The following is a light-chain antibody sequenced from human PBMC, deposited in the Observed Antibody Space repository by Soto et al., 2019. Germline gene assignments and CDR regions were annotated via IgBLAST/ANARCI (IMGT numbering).Light chain of an antibody. V-gene: IGLV2-14*03. CDR2: DVS. CDR1: TSDIGGYNY. J-gene: IGLJ2*01. CDR3: SSYGASSTL. Sequence: QSVLTQPASVSGSPGQSITISCTGSTSDIGGYNYVSWYQQHPGKAPKLLIYDVSYRPSGNSDRFSGSKSGNTASLTISGLQPEDEADYYCSSYGASSTLFGGGTKVTVL.